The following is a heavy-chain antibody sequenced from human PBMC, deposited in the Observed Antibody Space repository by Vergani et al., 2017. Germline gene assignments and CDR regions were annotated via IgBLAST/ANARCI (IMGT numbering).Heavy chain of an antibody. CDR2: ISWNSGSI. J-gene: IGHJ4*02. Sequence: EVQLVASGGGLVQPGRSLRLSCAASGFTFDDYAMHWVRQAPGKGLEWVSGISWNSGSIGYADSVKGRFTISRDNAKNSLYLQMNSLRAEDTALYYCAKNGPGAVASLYYFDYWGQGTLVTVSS. CDR3: AKNGPGAVASLYYFDY. V-gene: IGHV3-9*01. D-gene: IGHD6-19*01. CDR1: GFTFDDYA.